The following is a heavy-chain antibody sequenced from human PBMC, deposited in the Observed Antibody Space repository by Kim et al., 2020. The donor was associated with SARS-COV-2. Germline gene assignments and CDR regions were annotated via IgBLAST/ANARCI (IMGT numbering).Heavy chain of an antibody. J-gene: IGHJ6*02. CDR3: ARDSPLAMYYGMDV. CDR2: ISYDGSNK. Sequence: GGSLRLSCAASGFTFSSYAMHWVRQAPGKGLEWVAVISYDGSNKYYADSVKGRFTISRDNSKNTLYLQMNILRAEDTAVYYCARDSPLAMYYGMDVWGQGTTVTVSS. D-gene: IGHD5-18*01. V-gene: IGHV3-30*04. CDR1: GFTFSSYA.